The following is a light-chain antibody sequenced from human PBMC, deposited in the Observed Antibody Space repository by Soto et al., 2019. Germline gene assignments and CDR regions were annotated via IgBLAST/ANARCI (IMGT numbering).Light chain of an antibody. CDR3: HQYGSSPLT. J-gene: IGKJ4*01. V-gene: IGKV3-20*01. CDR2: SAS. CDR1: QSVSSSS. Sequence: EIVLTQSPGTLSLSPGERATLSCRASQSVSSSSLAWYQQKPGQAPRLLIYSASSRATGIPDSFSGSGSGTDFTLTISRLEPEDFVVYYCHQYGSSPLTFGGGTKVEIK.